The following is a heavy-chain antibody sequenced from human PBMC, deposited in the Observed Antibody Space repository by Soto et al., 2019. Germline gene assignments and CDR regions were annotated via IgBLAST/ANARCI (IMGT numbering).Heavy chain of an antibody. CDR3: AADVGRYIYGLARP. V-gene: IGHV1-58*01. D-gene: IGHD4-17*01. CDR1: GFTFSSSA. Sequence: QMQLVQSGPEVKKPGTSVKVSCKTSGFTFSSSAVHWVRQARGHRLQWIGWIDVGSANANYAQRIQERVTISRDRSTSTAYMELSSLRPEDTAVYYCAADVGRYIYGLARPWGPGTLVTVSS. CDR2: IDVGSANA. J-gene: IGHJ5*02.